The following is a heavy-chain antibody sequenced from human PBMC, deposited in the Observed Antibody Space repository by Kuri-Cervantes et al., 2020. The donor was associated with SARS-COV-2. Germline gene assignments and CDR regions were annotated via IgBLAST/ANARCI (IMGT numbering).Heavy chain of an antibody. V-gene: IGHV3-30-3*02. CDR2: ISYDGSNK. CDR3: AKWDVIVVVAAPELHY. D-gene: IGHD2-15*01. CDR1: GFTFSSYA. Sequence: GGSLRLPCPASGFTFSSYAMHWVRQAPGKGLEWVAVISYDGSNKYYADSVQGRFTISRDNSKNTLYLQMNSLRAEDTAVYYCAKWDVIVVVAAPELHYWGQGTLVTVSS. J-gene: IGHJ4*02.